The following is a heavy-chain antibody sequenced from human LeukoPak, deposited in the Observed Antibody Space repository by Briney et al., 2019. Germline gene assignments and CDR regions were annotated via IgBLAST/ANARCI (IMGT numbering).Heavy chain of an antibody. CDR2: FDPEDGET. V-gene: IGHV1-24*01. CDR1: GYTLTELS. CDR3: ATDLRDPIKFDY. Sequence: ASVKVSCKASGYTLTELSMHWVRQAPGKGLEWMGGFDPEDGETIYAQKFQGRVTMTEDTSTDTAYMELSSLRSEDTAVYYCATDLRDPIKFDYWGQGTLVTVSS. D-gene: IGHD5-24*01. J-gene: IGHJ4*02.